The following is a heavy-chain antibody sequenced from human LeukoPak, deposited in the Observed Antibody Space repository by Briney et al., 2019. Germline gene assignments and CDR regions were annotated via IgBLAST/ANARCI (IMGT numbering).Heavy chain of an antibody. J-gene: IGHJ6*03. D-gene: IGHD3-9*01. CDR2: ISAYNGNT. V-gene: IGHV1-18*01. CDR1: GYTFTSYG. Sequence: ASVKVSCKASGYTFTSYGISWLRQAPGQGLEWMGWISAYNGNTNYAQKLQGRVTMTTGTSTSTAYMELRSLRSDDTAVYYCASLTSGPGYASNYYYMDVWGKGTTVTVSS. CDR3: ASLTSGPGYASNYYYMDV.